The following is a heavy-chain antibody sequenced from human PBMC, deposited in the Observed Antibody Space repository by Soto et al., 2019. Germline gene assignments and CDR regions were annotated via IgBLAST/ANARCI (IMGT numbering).Heavy chain of an antibody. Sequence: EVQLVESGGGLVKPGGSLRLSCAASGFTFSSYSMNWVRQAPGKGLEWVSFISSSSSYIYYADSVKGRFTISRDNAKNSLYLQMNSLRAEDTAVYYCAGPQRVGATESSFDYWGQGTLVTVSS. D-gene: IGHD1-26*01. CDR2: ISSSSSYI. CDR3: AGPQRVGATESSFDY. J-gene: IGHJ4*02. V-gene: IGHV3-21*01. CDR1: GFTFSSYS.